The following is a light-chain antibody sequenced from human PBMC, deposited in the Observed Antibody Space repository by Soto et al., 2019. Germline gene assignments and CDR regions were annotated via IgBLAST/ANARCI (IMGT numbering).Light chain of an antibody. CDR2: DVS. CDR1: SSDVGGYDY. J-gene: IGLJ1*01. V-gene: IGLV2-11*01. CDR3: SSYAGSSYV. Sequence: QSALTQPRSVSGSPGQSVTISCTGTSSDVGGYDYVSWYQQHPDKAPKLMIYDVSKRPSGVPDRFSGSKSGNTASLTISGLQAEDEADYYCSSYAGSSYVFGTGTQLTVL.